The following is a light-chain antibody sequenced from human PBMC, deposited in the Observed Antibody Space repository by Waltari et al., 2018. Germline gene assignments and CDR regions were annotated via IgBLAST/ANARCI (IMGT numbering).Light chain of an antibody. V-gene: IGKV1-33*01. CDR3: QQYQNLPS. CDR1: HDIENF. CDR2: DAS. Sequence: ITYPARHDIENFVNWYQQKPGKAPKLLIYDASHLATGVPSMFSGSGSVTDFTFTIASLQPEDIATYFCQQYQNLPSFGPGTKVDLK. J-gene: IGKJ3*01.